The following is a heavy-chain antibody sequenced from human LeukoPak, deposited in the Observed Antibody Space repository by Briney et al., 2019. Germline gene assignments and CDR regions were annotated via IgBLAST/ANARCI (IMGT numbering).Heavy chain of an antibody. CDR2: IYHSGST. CDR3: ARHAQLRFLEWLLSLNWFDP. CDR1: GYSISSGYY. V-gene: IGHV4-38-2*01. J-gene: IGHJ5*02. Sequence: SETLSLTCAVSGYSISSGYYRGWIRQPPGKGLEWIGSIYHSGSTYYNPSLKSRVTISVDTSKNQFSLKLSSVTAADTAVYYCARHAQLRFLEWLLSLNWFDPWGQGTLVTVSS. D-gene: IGHD3-3*01.